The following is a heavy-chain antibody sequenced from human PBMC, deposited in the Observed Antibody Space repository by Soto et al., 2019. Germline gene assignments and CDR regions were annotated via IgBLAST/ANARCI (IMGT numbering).Heavy chain of an antibody. CDR1: GFTVNFNY. CDR2: IYSGGST. D-gene: IGHD3-10*02. Sequence: EVQLVESGGGLIRPGGSLRLFCAASGFTVNFNYMSWVRQAPGKGLEWLSSIYSGGSTHYADSVKGRFTISRDDSKNTVSLQMNSLRAEDTAVYYCARDRMFYGMDVWGQGTTVTVSS. J-gene: IGHJ6*02. CDR3: ARDRMFYGMDV. V-gene: IGHV3-53*01.